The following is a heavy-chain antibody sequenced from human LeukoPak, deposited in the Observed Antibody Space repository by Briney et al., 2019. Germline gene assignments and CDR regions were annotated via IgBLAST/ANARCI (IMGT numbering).Heavy chain of an antibody. CDR2: IKSKIDGGTT. D-gene: IGHD2-15*01. V-gene: IGHV3-15*01. CDR3: TTIRGFCSGRSCLGY. Sequence: PGGSLRLSCAASGFIFSTYGMHWVRQAPGKGLEWVGRIKSKIDGGTTDYGAPVKGRFTISRDDSKNTLYLQMNSLKSEDTAVYYCTTIRGFCSGRSCLGYWGQGTLVTVSS. CDR1: GFIFSTYG. J-gene: IGHJ4*02.